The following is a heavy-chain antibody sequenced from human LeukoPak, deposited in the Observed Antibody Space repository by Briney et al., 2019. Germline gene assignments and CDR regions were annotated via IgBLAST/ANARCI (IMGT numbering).Heavy chain of an antibody. V-gene: IGHV4-34*01. D-gene: IGHD5-18*01. CDR1: GGSFSGYY. J-gene: IGHJ4*02. CDR2: INHSGST. CDR3: ASFRGYSYGYHY. Sequence: SETLSLTCAVYGGSFSGYYWSWIRQPPGKGLEWIGEINHSGSTNYNPSLKSRVTISVDTSKNQFSLKLSPVTAADTAVYYCASFRGYSYGYHYWGQGTLVTVSS.